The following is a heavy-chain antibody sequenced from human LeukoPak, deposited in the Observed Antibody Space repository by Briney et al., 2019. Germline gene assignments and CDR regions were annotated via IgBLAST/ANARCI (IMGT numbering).Heavy chain of an antibody. J-gene: IGHJ4*02. V-gene: IGHV4-59*01. Sequence: SETLSLTCTVSGGSISSYYWSWIRQPPGKGLEWIGYIYYSGSTNYNPSLKSRVTISVDTSKNQFSLKLSSVTAADTAVYHCARGSSSWRMGLDYWGQGTLVTVSS. CDR1: GGSISSYY. D-gene: IGHD6-13*01. CDR3: ARGSSSWRMGLDY. CDR2: IYYSGST.